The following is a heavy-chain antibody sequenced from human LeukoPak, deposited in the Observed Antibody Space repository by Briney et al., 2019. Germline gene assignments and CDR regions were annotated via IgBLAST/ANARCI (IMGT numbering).Heavy chain of an antibody. CDR3: ATTVVPAAMVEFDY. D-gene: IGHD2-2*01. Sequence: PGGSLRLSCAASGFTFSSYSMNWVRQAPGKGLEWVSSISSSSSYIYYADSVKGRFTISRDNAKNSLYLQMNSLRAEDTAVYYCATTVVPAAMVEFDYWGQGTLVTVSS. V-gene: IGHV3-21*01. CDR2: ISSSSSYI. CDR1: GFTFSSYS. J-gene: IGHJ4*02.